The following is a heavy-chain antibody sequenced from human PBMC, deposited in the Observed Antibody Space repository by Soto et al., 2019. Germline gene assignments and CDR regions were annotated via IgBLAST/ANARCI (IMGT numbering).Heavy chain of an antibody. D-gene: IGHD3-3*01. J-gene: IGHJ6*03. CDR3: AGVEIFGVVSNYMDV. CDR2: ISSYSRNI. V-gene: IGHV3-21*01. Sequence: EVHLVESGGGLVKPGGSLRLSCAASGFSFSAYSMNWVRQAPGKGLEWVSSISSYSRNIYYADSVKGRFTISRDNAKNSLYLQMNSLRAEDTAVYYCAGVEIFGVVSNYMDVWGKGTTVTVSS. CDR1: GFSFSAYS.